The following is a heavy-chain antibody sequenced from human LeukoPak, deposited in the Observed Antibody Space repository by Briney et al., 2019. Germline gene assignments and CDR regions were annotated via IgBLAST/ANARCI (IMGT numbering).Heavy chain of an antibody. J-gene: IGHJ4*02. CDR2: IYYSGST. D-gene: IGHD3-22*01. CDR3: ARGDYYDSSGYQSPSFDY. V-gene: IGHV4-39*01. Sequence: KTSETLSLTCTVSGGSISSSSYYWGWIRQPPGKGLEWIGSIYYSGSTYYNPSLKSRVTISVDTSKNQFSLKLSSVTAADTAVYYCARGDYYDSSGYQSPSFDYWGQGTLVTVSS. CDR1: GGSISSSSYY.